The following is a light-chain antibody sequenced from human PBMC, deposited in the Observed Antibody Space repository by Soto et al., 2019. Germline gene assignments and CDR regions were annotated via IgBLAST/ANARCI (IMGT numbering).Light chain of an antibody. CDR3: QQRSNWPLT. V-gene: IGKV3-11*01. CDR1: QSVSTY. Sequence: EIVLTQSPATLSLSPGERATLPCRASQSVSTYLAWYQQKPGQAPRLLIYDASNRATGIPARFSGSGSGTDFTLTIRSLEPEDFAVYYCQQRSNWPLTFGGGNTVEIK. CDR2: DAS. J-gene: IGKJ4*01.